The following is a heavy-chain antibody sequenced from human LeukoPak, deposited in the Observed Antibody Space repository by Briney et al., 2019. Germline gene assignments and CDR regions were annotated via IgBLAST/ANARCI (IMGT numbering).Heavy chain of an antibody. V-gene: IGHV4-34*01. J-gene: IGHJ4*02. Sequence: PSETLSLTCAVYGGSFSGYYWSWIRQPPGKGLEWIGEINHSGSTNYNPSLKSRVTISVDTSKNQFSLKLSSVTAADTAVYYCARERSTVWGFDYWGQGTLVTVSS. CDR2: INHSGST. CDR3: ARERSTVWGFDY. D-gene: IGHD4-17*01. CDR1: GGSFSGYY.